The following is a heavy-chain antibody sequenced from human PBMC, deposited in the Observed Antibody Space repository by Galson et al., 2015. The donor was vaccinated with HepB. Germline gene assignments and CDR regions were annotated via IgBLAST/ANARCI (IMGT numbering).Heavy chain of an antibody. V-gene: IGHV3-23*01. Sequence: SLRLSCAASGFTFRNYAMSWVRQAPGKGLEWISGITGKGDSTFYADSVKGRFTVSKDNSNNMLYLQMNSLRAEDASLYFCAKGYGLFDSWGQGILVTVSS. D-gene: IGHD5-18*01. J-gene: IGHJ5*01. CDR1: GFTFRNYA. CDR3: AKGYGLFDS. CDR2: ITGKGDST.